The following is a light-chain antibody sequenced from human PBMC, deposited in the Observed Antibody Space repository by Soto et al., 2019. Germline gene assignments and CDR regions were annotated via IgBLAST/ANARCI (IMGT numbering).Light chain of an antibody. V-gene: IGKV3-20*01. Sequence: EIVLTQSPGTLSLSPGERATLSCRASQSVSSSYLAWYQQKPGQAPRLLIYGASSRPTGIPDRFSGSGSGTDFTLTISILEPEDFAVYYCHKYDSSPLTFGGGTKVEIK. J-gene: IGKJ4*01. CDR1: QSVSSSY. CDR2: GAS. CDR3: HKYDSSPLT.